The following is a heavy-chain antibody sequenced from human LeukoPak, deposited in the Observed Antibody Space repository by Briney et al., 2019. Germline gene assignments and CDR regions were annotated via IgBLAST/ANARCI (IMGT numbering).Heavy chain of an antibody. CDR3: ARGLPLDH. CDR1: GYTFSIYD. J-gene: IGHJ4*02. D-gene: IGHD2-21*02. CDR2: MQPYSGNT. Sequence: ASVSVSCKASGYTFSIYDINWVRQAPGQGLEWLACMQPYSGNTDYAQKFQGRLTMTRNSSTNTVYMELSSLTSEDTAVYYCARGLPLDHWGQGTLVTVSS. V-gene: IGHV1-8*01.